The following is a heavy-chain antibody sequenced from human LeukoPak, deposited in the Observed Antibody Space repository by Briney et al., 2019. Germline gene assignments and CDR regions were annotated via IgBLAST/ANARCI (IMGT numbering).Heavy chain of an antibody. CDR2: IYYIGST. V-gene: IGHV4-39*01. Sequence: PSETLSLTCTVSGGSISSSSYYWGWIRQPPGKGLEWIGSIYYIGSTYYNPSLKSRVTISVDTSKNQFSLKLSSVTAADTAVYYCARGGRSYDYWGQGTLVTVSS. CDR3: ARGGRSYDY. J-gene: IGHJ4*02. CDR1: GGSISSSSYY.